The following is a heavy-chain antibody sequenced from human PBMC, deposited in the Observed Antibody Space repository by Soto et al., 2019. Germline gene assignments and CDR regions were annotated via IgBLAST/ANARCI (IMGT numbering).Heavy chain of an antibody. CDR1: GFTYSSYG. D-gene: IGHD3-3*01. J-gene: IGHJ4*02. CDR3: AKNEGIEIWSGYYRHFDY. Sequence: PGGSLRLSCAASGFTYSSYGMHWVRQAPGKGLEWVAVISYDGSNKYYADSVKGRFTSSRDNSKNTLYLQMNSLRAEDTAVYYCAKNEGIEIWSGYYRHFDYWGQGTLVTVS. CDR2: ISYDGSNK. V-gene: IGHV3-30*18.